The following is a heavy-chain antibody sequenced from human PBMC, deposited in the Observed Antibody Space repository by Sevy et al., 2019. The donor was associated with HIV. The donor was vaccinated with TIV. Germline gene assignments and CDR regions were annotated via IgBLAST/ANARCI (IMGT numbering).Heavy chain of an antibody. CDR1: GFTFSSYS. V-gene: IGHV3-21*01. J-gene: IGHJ4*02. CDR3: ARDSSVLLWFGGENKNCFDY. Sequence: GGSLRLSCAASGFTFSSYSMNWVRQAPGKGLEWVSSISSSSSYIYYADSVKGRFTISRDNAKNSLYLQMNSLRAEDTAVYYCARDSSVLLWFGGENKNCFDYWGQGTLVTVSS. D-gene: IGHD3-10*01. CDR2: ISSSSSYI.